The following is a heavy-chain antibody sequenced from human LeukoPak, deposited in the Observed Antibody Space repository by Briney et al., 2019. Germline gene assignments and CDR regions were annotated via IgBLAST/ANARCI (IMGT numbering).Heavy chain of an antibody. V-gene: IGHV1-69*13. D-gene: IGHD6-13*01. CDR2: IIPIFGTA. J-gene: IGHJ4*02. CDR1: GYTFTSYG. CDR3: ARGRAAAGTPYYFDY. Sequence: SVKVSCKASGYTFTSYGISWVRQAPGQGLEWMGGIIPIFGTANYAQKFRGRVTITADESTSTAYMELSSLRSEDTAVYYCARGRAAAGTPYYFDYWGQGTLVTVSS.